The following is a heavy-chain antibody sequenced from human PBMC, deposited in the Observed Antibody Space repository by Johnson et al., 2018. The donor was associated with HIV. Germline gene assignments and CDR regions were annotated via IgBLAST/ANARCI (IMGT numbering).Heavy chain of an antibody. D-gene: IGHD6-13*01. Sequence: VLLLESGGGFVRPGGSLRLSCAASGFTFSRNAMTWVRQAQGKGPEWVSSISDSGGRTYYADSVKGRFTISRDNYQNTLYMQMNSLKFEDTAIYYCATQDRIAATGLLDTFDIRGQGTMVTVSS. J-gene: IGHJ3*02. CDR1: GFTFSRNA. V-gene: IGHV3-23*01. CDR3: ATQDRIAATGLLDTFDI. CDR2: ISDSGGRT.